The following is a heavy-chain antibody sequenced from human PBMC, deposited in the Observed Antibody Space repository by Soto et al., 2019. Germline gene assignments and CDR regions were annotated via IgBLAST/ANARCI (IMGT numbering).Heavy chain of an antibody. CDR1: GYSFTSYW. Sequence: PGESLKISCKGSGYSFTSYWIGWVRQMPGKGLEWMGIIYPGDSDTRYGPSFQGQVTISADKSISTAYLQWSSLKASDTAMYYCARLPPVGYCSSTSCPYYYYGMDVWGQGTTVTVSS. V-gene: IGHV5-51*01. J-gene: IGHJ6*02. CDR2: IYPGDSDT. D-gene: IGHD2-2*01. CDR3: ARLPPVGYCSSTSCPYYYYGMDV.